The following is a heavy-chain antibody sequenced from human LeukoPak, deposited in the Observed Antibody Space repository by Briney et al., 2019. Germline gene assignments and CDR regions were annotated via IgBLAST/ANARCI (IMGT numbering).Heavy chain of an antibody. CDR2: INPNSGAT. CDR3: ARGLSAAGIDY. CDR1: GYTFTGYY. Sequence: RASVKVSCKASGYTFTGYYMHWVRQAPGQRLEWMGWINPNSGATNFAQKFQGRVTMTRDTSISTAFMELIRLRSDDTAVYYCARGLSAAGIDYWGQGTLVTVSS. J-gene: IGHJ4*02. D-gene: IGHD6-13*01. V-gene: IGHV1-2*02.